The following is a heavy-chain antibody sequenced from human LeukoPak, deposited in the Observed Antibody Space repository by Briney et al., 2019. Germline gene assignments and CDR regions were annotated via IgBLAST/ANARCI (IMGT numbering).Heavy chain of an antibody. V-gene: IGHV3-21*01. D-gene: IGHD7-27*01. CDR3: ARDGDGDSDNWFDP. CDR2: ISSGSHYI. J-gene: IGHJ5*02. Sequence: GGSLKLSCEASGFIFSTYTMNWVRQAPGKGLEWVSSISSGSHYIYYADSVKGRFTLSRDNAKNSLYLQMRSLRAEDTAVYYCARDGDGDSDNWFDPWGQGTLVTVSS. CDR1: GFIFSTYT.